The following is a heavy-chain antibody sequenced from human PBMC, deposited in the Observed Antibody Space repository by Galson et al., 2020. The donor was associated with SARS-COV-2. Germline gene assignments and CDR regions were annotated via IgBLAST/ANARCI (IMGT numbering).Heavy chain of an antibody. D-gene: IGHD2-8*02. Sequence: SETLSLTCAVSGGSISSGGYSWSWIRQPPGEGLEWIGYVYYSGSTYYNPSLKSRVIISVDTSKNEFSLKLSSVTAADTAVYYCARGPGASYYYGMDVWGQGTTVTVCS. V-gene: IGHV4-30-4*07. J-gene: IGHJ6*02. CDR1: GGSISSGGYS. CDR3: ARGPGASYYYGMDV. CDR2: VYYSGST.